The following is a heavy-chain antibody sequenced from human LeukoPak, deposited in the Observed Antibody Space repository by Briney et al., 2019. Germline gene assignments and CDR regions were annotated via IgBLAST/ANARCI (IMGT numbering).Heavy chain of an antibody. D-gene: IGHD2-15*01. CDR1: GFPFSSYS. CDR2: IKPDGTTK. V-gene: IGHV3-7*03. Sequence: PGGSLRLSCAASGFPFSSYSMTWVRQAPGKGLEWVANIKPDGTTKFYVDSVKGRFTISRDNSKNTLYLQMNSLRAEDTAVYYCAKPVVAATLDNWFDPWGQGTLVTVSS. CDR3: AKPVVAATLDNWFDP. J-gene: IGHJ5*02.